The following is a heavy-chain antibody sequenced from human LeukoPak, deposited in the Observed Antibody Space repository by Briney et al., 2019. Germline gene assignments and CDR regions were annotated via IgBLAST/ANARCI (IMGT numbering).Heavy chain of an antibody. CDR2: ISSSGSTI. V-gene: IGHV3-48*04. CDR3: AELGITMIGGV. Sequence: PGGSLRLSCAVSGFTFSSYGMHWVRQAAGKGLEWVSYISSSGSTIYYADSVKGRFTISRDNAKNSLYLHMNSLRAEDTAVYYCAELGITMIGGVWGKGTTVTISS. CDR1: GFTFSSYG. J-gene: IGHJ6*04. D-gene: IGHD3-10*02.